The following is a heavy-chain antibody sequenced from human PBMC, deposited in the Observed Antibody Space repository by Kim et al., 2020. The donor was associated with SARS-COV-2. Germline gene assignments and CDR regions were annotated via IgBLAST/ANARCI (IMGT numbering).Heavy chain of an antibody. V-gene: IGHV3-23*01. CDR3: AKHSVGATTVGVY. D-gene: IGHD1-26*01. J-gene: IGHJ4*02. Sequence: YFADSVQGRFPTSRDNSKTPLSLQMISLRPEDTAVYYCAKHSVGATTVGVYWGQGTLVTVSS.